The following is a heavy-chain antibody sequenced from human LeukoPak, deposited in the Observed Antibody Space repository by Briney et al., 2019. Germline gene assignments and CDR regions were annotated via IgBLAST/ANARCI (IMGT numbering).Heavy chain of an antibody. J-gene: IGHJ3*02. D-gene: IGHD2-2*01. CDR3: ARLDWATRRVFDI. V-gene: IGHV4-39*01. Sequence: SETLSLTCTVSGGSVSSSSYYWGWIRQPPAKGLEWIGSIYYSGYTYYSPSLKSRVAISVDTSKNQFSLKLTSVTTADTAVYHCARLDWATRRVFDIWGQGTVVTVSS. CDR2: IYYSGYT. CDR1: GGSVSSSSYY.